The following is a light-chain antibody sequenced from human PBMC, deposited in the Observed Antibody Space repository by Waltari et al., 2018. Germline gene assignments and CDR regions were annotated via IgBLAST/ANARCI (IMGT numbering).Light chain of an antibody. CDR2: DDG. J-gene: IGLJ1*01. CDR1: HIGSKT. V-gene: IGLV3-21*02. CDR3: QVWDSGSDHYV. Sequence: SYVLTQPPSVSVAPGQPARISCDGNHIGSKTVHWYQQKPGQAPVLVVYDDGDRPSGIPERFSGSNSGNTATLTISRVDAGDEADYYCQVWDSGSDHYVFGTVTKVTVL.